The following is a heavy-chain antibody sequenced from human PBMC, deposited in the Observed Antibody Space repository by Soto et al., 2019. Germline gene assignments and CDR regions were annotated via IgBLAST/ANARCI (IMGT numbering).Heavy chain of an antibody. CDR1: GFTFSSYS. D-gene: IGHD3-22*01. CDR3: ARDPTRGIDYYDSSGYQNWFDP. CDR2: ISSSSSYI. V-gene: IGHV3-21*01. Sequence: AGGSLRLSCAASGFTFSSYSMNWVRQAPGKGLEWVSSISSSSSYIYYADSVKGRFTISRDNAKNSLYLQMNSLRAEDTAVYYCARDPTRGIDYYDSSGYQNWFDPWGQGTLVTVSS. J-gene: IGHJ5*02.